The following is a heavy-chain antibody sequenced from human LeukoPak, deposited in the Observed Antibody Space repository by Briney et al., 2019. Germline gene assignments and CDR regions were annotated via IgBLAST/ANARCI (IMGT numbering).Heavy chain of an antibody. CDR2: ISASGDIT. Sequence: GGSLRLSCSASGFTFDNYAMSWVHQAPGKGLEWVSGISASGDITYYADSVKGRFTVSRDNSKNTVDLQMNSLRAEDTAMYYCARDNSGYPGLADWGQGTLVTVSS. J-gene: IGHJ4*02. V-gene: IGHV3-23*01. CDR3: ARDNSGYPGLAD. D-gene: IGHD3-22*01. CDR1: GFTFDNYA.